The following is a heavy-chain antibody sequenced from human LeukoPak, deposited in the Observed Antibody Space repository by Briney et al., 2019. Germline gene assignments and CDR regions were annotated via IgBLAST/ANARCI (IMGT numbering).Heavy chain of an antibody. J-gene: IGHJ4*02. CDR2: IWYDGSNK. Sequence: PGRSLRLSCAASGFTFSSYGMHWVRQAPGKGLEWVAVIWYDGSNKYYADSVKGRFTISRDNSKNTLYLQMNSLRAEDTAVYYCAKDRRPRSEQVFDYWGQGTLVTVSS. CDR3: AKDRRPRSEQVFDY. V-gene: IGHV3-33*06. D-gene: IGHD6-13*01. CDR1: GFTFSSYG.